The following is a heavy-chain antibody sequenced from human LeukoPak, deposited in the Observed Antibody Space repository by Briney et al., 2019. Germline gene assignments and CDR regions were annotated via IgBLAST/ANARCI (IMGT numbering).Heavy chain of an antibody. D-gene: IGHD3-10*02. Sequence: GGSLRLSCAASGFTFSSYWMSWVRQAPGKGLKWVANIKQDGSEKYYVDSVKGRFTISRDNAKNSLYLQMNSLRTEDTAVYYCAELGITMIGGVWGKGTTVTISS. CDR1: GFTFSSYW. V-gene: IGHV3-7*01. J-gene: IGHJ6*04. CDR3: AELGITMIGGV. CDR2: IKQDGSEK.